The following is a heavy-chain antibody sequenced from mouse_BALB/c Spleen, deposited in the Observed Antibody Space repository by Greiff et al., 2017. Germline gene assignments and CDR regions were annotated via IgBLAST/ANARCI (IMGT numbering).Heavy chain of an antibody. D-gene: IGHD2-3*01. CDR1: GFTFTDYY. CDR2: IRNKANGYTT. CDR3: AREIDGRLVGALDY. J-gene: IGHJ4*01. Sequence: EVQGVESGGGLVQPGGSLRLSCATSGFTFTDYYMSWVRQPPGKALEWLGVIRNKANGYTTEYSATVKGRFTISRDNSQSILYLQMNTLRAEDSAIYYCAREIDGRLVGALDYWGQGTPVTVSA. V-gene: IGHV7-3*02.